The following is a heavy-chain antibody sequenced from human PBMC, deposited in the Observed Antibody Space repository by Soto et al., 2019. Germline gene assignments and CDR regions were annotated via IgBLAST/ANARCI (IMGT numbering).Heavy chain of an antibody. CDR3: ATTPLDGSGSYYTNWFDP. Sequence: SETLSLTCTVSGGSISSGGYYWSWIRQHPGKGLEWIGYIYYSGSTYYNPSLKSRVTISVDTSKNQFSLKLSSVTAADTAVYYCATTPLDGSGSYYTNWFDPWGQGTLVTVSS. V-gene: IGHV4-31*03. CDR1: GGSISSGGYY. D-gene: IGHD3-10*01. J-gene: IGHJ5*02. CDR2: IYYSGST.